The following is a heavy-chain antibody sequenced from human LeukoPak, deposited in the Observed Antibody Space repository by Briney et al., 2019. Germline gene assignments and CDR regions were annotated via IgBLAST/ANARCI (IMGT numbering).Heavy chain of an antibody. CDR1: GGTFSSYA. CDR2: IIPILGMA. D-gene: IGHD6-13*01. CDR3: AREAGYSSSWYYFDY. Sequence: SVKVSCKASGGTFSSYAISWVRQAPGQGLEWMGRIIPILGMANYAQKFEGRVTITADKSTSTAYMELSSLRSEDTAVYYCAREAGYSSSWYYFDYWGQGTLVTVSS. J-gene: IGHJ4*02. V-gene: IGHV1-69*04.